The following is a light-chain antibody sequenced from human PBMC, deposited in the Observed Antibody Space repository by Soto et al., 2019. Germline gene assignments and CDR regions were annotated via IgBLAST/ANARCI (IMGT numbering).Light chain of an antibody. J-gene: IGKJ1*01. CDR1: QSVDNY. CDR2: DAS. CDR3: HQCDSSPWT. Sequence: EMVVTQSPATLSLSPGERATLSCRASQSVDNYLVWYQQKPGQAPTLLIYDASNRATGIPARFSGSGSGTDFTLTISRLEPEDFAVFYCHQCDSSPWTFGQGTKVDIK. V-gene: IGKV3-11*01.